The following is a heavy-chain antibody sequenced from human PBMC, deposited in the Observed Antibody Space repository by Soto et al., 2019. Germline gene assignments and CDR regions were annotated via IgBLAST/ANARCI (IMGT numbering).Heavy chain of an antibody. J-gene: IGHJ5*01. V-gene: IGHV4-59*01. D-gene: IGHD6-19*01. Sequence: PSETLSLTCSVPGGSISSYYWSWIRQPPGKGLEWIGYIHYRGSANCNPSLKSRVTILVDSSKKQFSLRLSSVTAADTAVYYCARLYSGIASWGQGTLDTGSS. CDR2: IHYRGSA. CDR3: ARLYSGIAS. CDR1: GGSISSYY.